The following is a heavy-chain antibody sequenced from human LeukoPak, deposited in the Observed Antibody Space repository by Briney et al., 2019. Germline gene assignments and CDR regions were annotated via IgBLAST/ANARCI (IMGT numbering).Heavy chain of an antibody. CDR2: INPNSGGT. CDR1: GYTFTGYY. V-gene: IGHV1-2*02. CDR3: ARDTVNHYYYMDV. D-gene: IGHD4-11*01. J-gene: IGHJ6*03. Sequence: GASVKVSCKASGYTFTGYYMHWVRQAPGQGLEWMGWINPNSGGTNYAQKFQGRVTMTRGTSISTAYMELSRLRSDDTAVYYCARDTVNHYYYMDVWGKGTTVTVSS.